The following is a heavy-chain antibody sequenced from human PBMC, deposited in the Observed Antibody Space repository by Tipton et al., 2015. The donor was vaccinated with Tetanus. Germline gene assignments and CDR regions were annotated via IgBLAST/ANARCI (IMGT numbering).Heavy chain of an antibody. CDR3: ARGDYYGSGTYDV. CDR1: GALITTGGYS. Sequence: TLSLTCNVSGALITTGGYSWGWIRQPPGQGLEWLGYIYQTDSTYYNPSLKSRVTLSLDTTKKQVSLKLSSVTAADTAVYYCARGDYYGSGTYDVWGQGTTVTVPS. CDR2: IYQTDST. V-gene: IGHV4-30-2*01. D-gene: IGHD3-10*01. J-gene: IGHJ6*02.